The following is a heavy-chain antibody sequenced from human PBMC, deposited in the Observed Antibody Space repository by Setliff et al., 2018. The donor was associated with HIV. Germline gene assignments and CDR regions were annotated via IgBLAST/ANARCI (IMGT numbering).Heavy chain of an antibody. CDR1: GYTFSNYA. J-gene: IGHJ4*02. D-gene: IGHD6-13*01. CDR3: AKAPYSMDYFDH. V-gene: IGHV1-3*01. CDR2: INADNGNT. Sequence: GASVKVSCKASGYTFSNYAIHWVRQAPGQRLEWMGWINADNGNTKSSQKFQGRVTITRDTSASTAYMDLSSLRFEDTAIYYCAKAPYSMDYFDHWGQGTLVTVSS.